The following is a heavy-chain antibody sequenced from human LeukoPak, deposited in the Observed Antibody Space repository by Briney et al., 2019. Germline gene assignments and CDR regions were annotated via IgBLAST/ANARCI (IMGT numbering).Heavy chain of an antibody. CDR2: ISTSGSNI. V-gene: IGHV3-11*04. CDR3: ASGVAATTLYYYYYYMDV. CDR1: GFTFSDYY. D-gene: IGHD2-15*01. Sequence: GGSLRLSCAASGFTFSDYYMSWIRQAPGKGLEWSSYISTSGSNIHYADSVKGRFTISRDNAENSVYLQMNSLRDEDTAVYYCASGVAATTLYYYYYYMDVWGKGTTVTVSS. J-gene: IGHJ6*03.